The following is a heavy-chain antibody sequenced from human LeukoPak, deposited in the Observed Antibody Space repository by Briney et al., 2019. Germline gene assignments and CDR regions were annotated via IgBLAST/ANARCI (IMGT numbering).Heavy chain of an antibody. V-gene: IGHV1-2*02. Sequence: PEASVKVSCKASGYTFTGYYMHWVRHAPGQGLEWMGWINPNSGGTNYAQKFQGRVTMTRDTSISTAYMELSRLRSDDTAVYYCARAPRGYYYYMDVWGKGTTVTVSS. CDR3: ARAPRGYYYYMDV. J-gene: IGHJ6*03. CDR1: GYTFTGYY. CDR2: INPNSGGT.